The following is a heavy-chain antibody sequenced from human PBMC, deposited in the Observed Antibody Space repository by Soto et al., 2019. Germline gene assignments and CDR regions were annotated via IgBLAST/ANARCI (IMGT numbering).Heavy chain of an antibody. CDR2: ISSSSSTI. V-gene: IGHV3-48*04. Sequence: GGSLRLSCAASGFTFSTYSMNWVRQAPGKGLEWVSYISSSSSTIFYTDSVKGRFTISRDNAKNSLYLQMNSLRAEDTAVYYCARGGYSYGSGYYFYYWGQGTLVTVSS. CDR3: ARGGYSYGSGYYFYY. CDR1: GFTFSTYS. D-gene: IGHD5-18*01. J-gene: IGHJ4*02.